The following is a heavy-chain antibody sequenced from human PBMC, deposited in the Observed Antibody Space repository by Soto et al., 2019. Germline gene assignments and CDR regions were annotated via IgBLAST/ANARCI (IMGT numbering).Heavy chain of an antibody. CDR2: IYYSGST. CDR3: ARVNGDYGDY. D-gene: IGHD4-17*01. V-gene: IGHV4-30-4*01. Sequence: SETLSLTCTVSGGSISSGDYYWSLIRRPPGKGLEWIGYIYYSGSTYYNPSLKSRVTISVDTSKNQFSLKLSSVTAADTAVYYCARVNGDYGDYWGQGTLVTVSS. J-gene: IGHJ4*02. CDR1: GGSISSGDYY.